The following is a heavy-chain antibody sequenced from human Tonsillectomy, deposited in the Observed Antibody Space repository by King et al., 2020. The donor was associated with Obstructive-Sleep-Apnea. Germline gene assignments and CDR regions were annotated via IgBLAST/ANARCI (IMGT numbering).Heavy chain of an antibody. V-gene: IGHV4-59*01. J-gene: IGHJ4*02. D-gene: IGHD3-22*01. CDR2: IYYSGST. CDR3: ARVAVRYYYDSSGYYPYFDY. Sequence: QLQESGPGLVKPSETLSLTCTVSGGSISSYYWSWIRQPPGKGLEWIGYIYYSGSTNYNPSLKSRVTISVDTSKNQFSLKLSSVPAADTAVYYCARVAVRYYYDSSGYYPYFDYWGQGPLVTVSS. CDR1: GGSISSYY.